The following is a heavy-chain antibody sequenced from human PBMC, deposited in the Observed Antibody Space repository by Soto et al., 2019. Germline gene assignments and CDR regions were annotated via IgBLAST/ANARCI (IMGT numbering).Heavy chain of an antibody. CDR2: ISWNSGSI. V-gene: IGHV3-9*01. CDR3: AKAPTYDWNPVSGLDV. D-gene: IGHD1-20*01. J-gene: IGHJ6*02. Sequence: GGSLRLSCAASGFTLGDYAMHWVRQAPGKGLEWVSGISWNSGSIGYAYSVKGRFTISRDNAKKYLYLQMNSLRAEDTALYYFAKAPTYDWNPVSGLDVWGQGTTVTVSS. CDR1: GFTLGDYA.